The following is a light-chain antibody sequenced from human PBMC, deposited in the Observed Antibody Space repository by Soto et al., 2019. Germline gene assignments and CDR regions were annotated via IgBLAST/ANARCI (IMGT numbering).Light chain of an antibody. J-gene: IGKJ4*01. CDR2: DAS. CDR1: QDISNY. Sequence: DIQMTQSPSSLSASIGDRVTITCQASQDISNYLNWYQQKPGKAPKLLIYDASNLQTGVPSTFRGSGSGTHFTFTISSLQPEDLATYYCQQYGNFPLTFGGGTKVDIK. V-gene: IGKV1-33*01. CDR3: QQYGNFPLT.